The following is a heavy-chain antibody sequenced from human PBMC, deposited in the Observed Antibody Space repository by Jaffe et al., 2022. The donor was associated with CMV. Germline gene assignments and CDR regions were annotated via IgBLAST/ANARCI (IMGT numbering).Heavy chain of an antibody. J-gene: IGHJ5*02. D-gene: IGHD6-19*01. CDR3: ARRSAWLAWFDP. Sequence: QLQLQESGPGLVKPSETLTLTCTVSGGDISSSSNYWGWIRQPPGKGLEWIGGISYSGNTYFNPPLKSRVTISVDTSKNQFSLKMSSLTAADTAVYFCARRSAWLAWFDPWGQGTLVIVSS. V-gene: IGHV4-39*01. CDR2: ISYSGNT. CDR1: GGDISSSSNY.